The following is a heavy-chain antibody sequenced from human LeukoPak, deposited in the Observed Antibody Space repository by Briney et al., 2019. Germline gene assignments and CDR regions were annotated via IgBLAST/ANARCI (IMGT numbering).Heavy chain of an antibody. CDR1: GYTFTSYG. CDR3: ARAVADPVLDP. V-gene: IGHV1-18*01. D-gene: IGHD2-8*01. CDR2: ISAYNGNT. J-gene: IGHJ5*02. Sequence: EASVKVSCKASGYTFTSYGISWVRQAAGQGLEWMGWISAYNGNTNYAQKLQGRVTMTTDTSTSTAYMELRSLRSDDTAVYYCARAVADPVLDPWGQGTLVTVSS.